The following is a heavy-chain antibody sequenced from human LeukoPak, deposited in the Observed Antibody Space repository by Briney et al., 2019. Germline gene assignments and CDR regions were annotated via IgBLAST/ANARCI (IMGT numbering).Heavy chain of an antibody. CDR3: ARDYYDFWSGYSDAFDI. Sequence: SETLSLTCTVSGGSISSYYWSWIRQPAGKGLEWIGRIYISGSTNYNPSLKSRATMSVDTSKNQFSLKLSSVTAADTAVYYYARDYYDFWSGYSDAFDIWGQGTMVTVSS. D-gene: IGHD3-3*01. J-gene: IGHJ3*02. CDR2: IYISGST. CDR1: GGSISSYY. V-gene: IGHV4-4*07.